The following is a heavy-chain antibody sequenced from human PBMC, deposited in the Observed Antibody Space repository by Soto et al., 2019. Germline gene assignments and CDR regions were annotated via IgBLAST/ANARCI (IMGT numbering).Heavy chain of an antibody. J-gene: IGHJ3*02. D-gene: IGHD3-3*02. CDR3: ARDPGLAVDAFDI. V-gene: IGHV1-46*03. Sequence: QVQLVQSGAEVKKPGASVKVSCKASGYTFTSYYMHWVRQAPRQGLEWMGIINPSGGSTSYAQKVQGRVNMTRDTSTSTVYMELSSLRSEDTAVYYCARDPGLAVDAFDIWGQGTMVTVSS. CDR2: INPSGGST. CDR1: GYTFTSYY.